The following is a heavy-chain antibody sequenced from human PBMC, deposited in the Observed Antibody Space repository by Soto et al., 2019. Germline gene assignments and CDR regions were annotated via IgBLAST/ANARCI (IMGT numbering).Heavy chain of an antibody. CDR2: INAGNGNT. Sequence: ASVKVSCKASGYTFTSYAMHWVRQAPGQRPEWMGWINAGNGNTKYSQKFQGRVTITRDTSASTAYMELSSLRSEDTAVYYCARDPSGYYGMDVWGQGTTVTVSS. V-gene: IGHV1-3*01. CDR1: GYTFTSYA. J-gene: IGHJ6*02. CDR3: ARDPSGYYGMDV. D-gene: IGHD3-10*01.